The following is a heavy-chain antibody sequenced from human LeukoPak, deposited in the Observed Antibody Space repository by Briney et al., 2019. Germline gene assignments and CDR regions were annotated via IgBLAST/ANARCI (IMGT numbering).Heavy chain of an antibody. D-gene: IGHD1-26*01. J-gene: IGHJ5*02. CDR3: AKDIELFMS. V-gene: IGHV3-23*03. CDR1: GFTFRNFA. CDR2: LSHGGTRT. Sequence: PGGSLRLSCAASGFTFRNFAMSWVRQAPGKGLEWVSGLSHGGTRTFYAASVKGRFTISRDDSNSTLFLQMDNLRVEDTATHYCAKDIELFMSWGQGTLVIVSS.